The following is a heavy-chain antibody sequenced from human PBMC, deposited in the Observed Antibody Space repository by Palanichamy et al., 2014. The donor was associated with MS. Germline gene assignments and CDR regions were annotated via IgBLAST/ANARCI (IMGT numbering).Heavy chain of an antibody. Sequence: EEQLLESGGGLLQPGGSLRLSCAASGFTLSSYAMSWVRQAPGKGLEWVSAISGSGGSTYYADSVKGRFTISRDNSKNTVYLQMNSLRGEDTAVYYCAKDSNAISDYWGQGTLVTVSS. CDR2: ISGSGGST. CDR3: AKDSNAISDY. CDR1: GFTLSSYA. J-gene: IGHJ4*02. V-gene: IGHV3-23*01. D-gene: IGHD3-9*01.